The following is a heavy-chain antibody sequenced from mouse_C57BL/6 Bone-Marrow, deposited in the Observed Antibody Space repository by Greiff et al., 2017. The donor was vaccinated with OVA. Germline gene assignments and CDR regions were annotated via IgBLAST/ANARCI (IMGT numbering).Heavy chain of an antibody. J-gene: IGHJ3*01. V-gene: IGHV5-12*01. CDR3: ARQWDYDHGGFAY. CDR2: INNGGGST. CDR1: GFTFSDYY. Sequence: EVKLQESGGGLVQPGGSLKLSCAASGFTFSDYYMYWVRQTPEKRLEWVAYINNGGGSTYYPDTVKGRFTISRDNAKNTLYLQMSRLKSEDTAMYYCARQWDYDHGGFAYWGQGTLVTVSA. D-gene: IGHD2-4*01.